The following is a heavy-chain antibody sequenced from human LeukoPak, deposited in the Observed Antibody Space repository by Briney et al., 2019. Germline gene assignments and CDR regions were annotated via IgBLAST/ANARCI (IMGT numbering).Heavy chain of an antibody. V-gene: IGHV4-34*01. D-gene: IGHD6-13*01. CDR3: ARGQGKQQLVFSDKYYYYMDV. J-gene: IGHJ6*03. CDR2: INHSGST. CDR1: GGSFSGYC. Sequence: SETLSLTCAVYGGSFSGYCWSWIRQPPGKGLEWIGEINHSGSTNYNPSLKSRVTISVDTSKNQFSLKLSSVTAADTAVYYCARGQGKQQLVFSDKYYYYMDVWGKGTTVTVSS.